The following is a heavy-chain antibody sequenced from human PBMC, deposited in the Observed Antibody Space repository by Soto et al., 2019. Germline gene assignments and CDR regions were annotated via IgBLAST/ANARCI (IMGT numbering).Heavy chain of an antibody. CDR3: GRGRGDIILMVYAKYFDY. CDR1: GYTFTSYG. CDR2: MNPNSGNT. J-gene: IGHJ4*02. V-gene: IGHV1-8*02. D-gene: IGHD2-8*01. Sequence: ASVKVSCKASGYTFTSYGINWVRQATGQGLEWMGWMNPNSGNTGYAQKFQGRVTMTRNTSISTAYMELSSLRSEDTAVYYCGRGRGDIILMVYAKYFDYWGQGTLVTVSS.